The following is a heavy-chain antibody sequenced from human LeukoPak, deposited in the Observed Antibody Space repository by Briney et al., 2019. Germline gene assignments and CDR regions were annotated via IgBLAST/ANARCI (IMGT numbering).Heavy chain of an antibody. V-gene: IGHV3-23*01. CDR1: GFTFSSYA. CDR2: ISGSGGST. Sequence: GVSLRLSCSASGFTFSSYAMGWVGQARGKGLEGGSAISGSGGSTYYADSVHGRFTISRDNSKDALYLQMNSLRAEATAVYYCAKEGGIVVGLYGMDVWGQGTTVTVSS. J-gene: IGHJ6*02. CDR3: AKEGGIVVGLYGMDV. D-gene: IGHD3-22*01.